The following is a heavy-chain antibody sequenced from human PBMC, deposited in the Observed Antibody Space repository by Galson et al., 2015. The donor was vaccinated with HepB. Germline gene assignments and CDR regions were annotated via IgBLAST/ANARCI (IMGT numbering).Heavy chain of an antibody. CDR3: ARRIALADNVNWFDP. J-gene: IGHJ5*02. D-gene: IGHD6-13*01. CDR1: GYSFTNHW. Sequence: QSGAEVKKPGESLQISCKGSGYSFTNHWVGWVRQMPGKGLEWMGIIYPGDSDTRYSPSFQGQVTISADKSISTAYLQWSSLKASDTATYYCARRIALADNVNWFDPWGQGTLVTVSS. CDR2: IYPGDSDT. V-gene: IGHV5-51*03.